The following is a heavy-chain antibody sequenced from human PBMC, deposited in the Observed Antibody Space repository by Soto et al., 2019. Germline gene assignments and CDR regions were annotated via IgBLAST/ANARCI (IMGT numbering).Heavy chain of an antibody. J-gene: IGHJ3*02. CDR3: ACDSGDAFDI. D-gene: IGHD2-21*02. CDR1: GGSFSGYY. V-gene: IGHV4-34*01. CDR2: INHSGST. Sequence: QVQLQQWGAGLLKPSETLSLTCAVYGGSFSGYYWSWIRQPPGKGLEWIGEINHSGSTNYNPSLKSRVTISVDTSKIQFSLKLSSVTAADTAVYYCACDSGDAFDIWGQGTMVTVSS.